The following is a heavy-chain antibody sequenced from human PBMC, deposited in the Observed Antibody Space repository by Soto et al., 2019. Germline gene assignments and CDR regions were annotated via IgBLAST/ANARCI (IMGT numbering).Heavy chain of an antibody. CDR3: ARHHHALTPAANWFDP. CDR2: IYYSGST. J-gene: IGHJ5*02. D-gene: IGHD3-9*01. Sequence: SETLSLTCTVSGGSISSGDYYWSWIRQHPGKGLEWIGYIYYSGSTYYNPSLKSRVTISVDTSKNQFSLKLSSVTAADTAVYYCARHHHALTPAANWFDPWGQGTLVTVSS. CDR1: GGSISSGDYY. V-gene: IGHV4-31*03.